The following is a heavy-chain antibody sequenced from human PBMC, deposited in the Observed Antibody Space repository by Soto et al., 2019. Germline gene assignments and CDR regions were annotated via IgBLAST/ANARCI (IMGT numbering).Heavy chain of an antibody. J-gene: IGHJ6*02. V-gene: IGHV3-72*01. CDR1: GLTFTDHY. D-gene: IGHD6-19*01. CDR3: ARGPGIAVPGGYSYSGMDV. Sequence: EVQLVESGGGLVQPGGSLRLSCAASGLTFTDHYIDWVRQAPGKGLEWVGRSRNKANSYTTEYAASVKGRFTISRDDSKNSLYLQMNSLITEGTAVYYCARGPGIAVPGGYSYSGMDVWGQGTTVTVSS. CDR2: SRNKANSYTT.